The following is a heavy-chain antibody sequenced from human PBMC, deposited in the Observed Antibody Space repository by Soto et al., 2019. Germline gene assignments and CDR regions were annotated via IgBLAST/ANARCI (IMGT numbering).Heavy chain of an antibody. Sequence: SETLSLTCTVSGVSISSNYWSWIRQPPGKGLEWIGYIYYSGSTNYNPSLKSRVTISVDTSKNQFSLKLSSVTAADTAVYYCARQYSGYDYVDYWGQGTLVTVSS. CDR3: ARQYSGYDYVDY. CDR2: IYYSGST. J-gene: IGHJ4*02. D-gene: IGHD5-12*01. V-gene: IGHV4-59*08. CDR1: GVSISSNY.